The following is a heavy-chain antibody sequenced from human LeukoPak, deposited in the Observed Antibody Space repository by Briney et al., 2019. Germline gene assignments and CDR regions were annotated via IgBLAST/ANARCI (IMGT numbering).Heavy chain of an antibody. J-gene: IGHJ4*02. CDR2: IKQDGSEA. CDR3: SNGIYDRSY. Sequence: GGSLRLSCAASGFTLTTYWMAWVRPAPGKGLEWVANIKQDGSEAVYADSVRGRFTISRDKAKNSLYLQMNSLRVEDTAVYYCSNGIYDRSYWGQGTLVTVSS. V-gene: IGHV3-7*01. CDR1: GFTLTTYW. D-gene: IGHD2-8*01.